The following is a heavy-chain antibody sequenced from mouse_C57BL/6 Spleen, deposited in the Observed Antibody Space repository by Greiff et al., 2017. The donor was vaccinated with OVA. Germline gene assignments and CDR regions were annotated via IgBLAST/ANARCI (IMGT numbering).Heavy chain of an antibody. D-gene: IGHD1-1*01. V-gene: IGHV2-2*01. J-gene: IGHJ1*03. CDR1: GFSLTSYG. CDR2: IWSGGST. Sequence: QAQLKESGPGLVQPSQSLSITCTVSGFSLTSYGVHWVRQSPGKGLEWLGVIWSGGSTDYNAAFISRLSISKDNSKSQVFFKMNSLQADDTAIYYCARNWITTVVADWYFDVWGTGTTVTVSS. CDR3: ARNWITTVVADWYFDV.